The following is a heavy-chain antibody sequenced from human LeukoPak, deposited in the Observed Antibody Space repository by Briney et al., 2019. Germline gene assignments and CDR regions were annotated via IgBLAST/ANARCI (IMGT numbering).Heavy chain of an antibody. CDR1: GFTFSSYA. J-gene: IGHJ6*03. CDR3: AKGPMTTVTTGHLYYYYYMDV. V-gene: IGHV3-23*01. CDR2: ISGSGGST. D-gene: IGHD4-11*01. Sequence: PGGSLRLSCAASGFTFSSYAMSWVRQAPGKGLEWVSAISGSGGSTYYADSVKGRFTISRDNSKNTLYLQMNSLRAEDTAVYYCAKGPMTTVTTGHLYYYYYMDVWGKGTTVTVSS.